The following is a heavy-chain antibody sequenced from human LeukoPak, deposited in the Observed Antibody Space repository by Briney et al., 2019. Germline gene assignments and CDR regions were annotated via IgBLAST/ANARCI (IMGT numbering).Heavy chain of an antibody. CDR2: IYYSGST. V-gene: IGHV4-59*01. CDR1: GGSISSYY. CDR3: ARGVNLYYYYYYMDV. J-gene: IGHJ6*03. D-gene: IGHD1-14*01. Sequence: SETLSPTCTVSGGSISSYYWSWIRQPPGKGLEWIGYIYYSGSTNYNPSLKSRVTISVDTSKNQFSLKLSSVTAADTAVYYCARGVNLYYYYYYMDVWGKGTTVTVSS.